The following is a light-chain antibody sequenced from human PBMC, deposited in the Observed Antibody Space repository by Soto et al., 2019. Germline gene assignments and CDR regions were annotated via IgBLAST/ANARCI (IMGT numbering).Light chain of an antibody. CDR3: LQDYNHPWT. CDR1: QGIRID. Sequence: AIQMTQSPCSLSASVGDRVTITCRASQGIRIDLGWYQQKPGKAPKLLIYAASSLQSGVPSRFSGSGSGTEFTLTISSLQPEDFATYYCLQDYNHPWTFGQGTKVEIK. V-gene: IGKV1-6*01. CDR2: AAS. J-gene: IGKJ1*01.